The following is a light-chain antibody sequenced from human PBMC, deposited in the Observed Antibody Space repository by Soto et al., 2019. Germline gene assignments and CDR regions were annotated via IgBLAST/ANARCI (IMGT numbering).Light chain of an antibody. V-gene: IGKV3-15*01. CDR2: GAS. CDR1: QSVRSN. J-gene: IGKJ1*01. CDR3: QQYAGSRT. Sequence: EIVVTQSPATLSVSPGERITLSCRASQSVRSNLAWYQQRPGQAPRLLIYGASTRATGIPARFSGSGSGKDFTLTISRLEPEDFAVYYCQQYAGSRTFGQGTKVEIK.